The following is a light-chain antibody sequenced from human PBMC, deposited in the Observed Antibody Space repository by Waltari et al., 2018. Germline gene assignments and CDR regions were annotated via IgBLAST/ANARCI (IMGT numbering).Light chain of an antibody. Sequence: QSALTQPASVSGSPGQSITISCPGTSSDVGTYNYVSWYQQPPGKAPKLLIYDVSYRPSGVSYRFSGSKSGNTASLTISGLQAEDEADYYCSSYITTNTLELFGGGTSLTVL. CDR1: SSDVGTYNY. J-gene: IGLJ3*02. CDR3: SSYITTNTLEL. CDR2: DVS. V-gene: IGLV2-14*03.